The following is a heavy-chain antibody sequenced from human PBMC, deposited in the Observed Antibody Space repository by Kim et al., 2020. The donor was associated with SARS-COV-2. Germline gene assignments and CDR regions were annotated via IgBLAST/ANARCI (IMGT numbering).Heavy chain of an antibody. V-gene: IGHV3-53*01. CDR3: ARVVRHFYDSSGYTWDGFDV. D-gene: IGHD3-22*01. CDR1: GLSVSRNY. J-gene: IGHJ3*01. Sequence: GGSLRLSCAASGLSVSRNYMTWVRQAPGKGLEWVSVIYSGGTTYYADSVEGRFSISRDNSKNTVYLQVNSLRAEDTAVYYCARVVRHFYDSSGYTWDGFDVWGQGTMVTVSS. CDR2: IYSGGTT.